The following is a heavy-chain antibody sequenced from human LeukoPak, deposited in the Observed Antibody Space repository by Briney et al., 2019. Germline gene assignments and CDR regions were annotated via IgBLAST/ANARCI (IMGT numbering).Heavy chain of an antibody. D-gene: IGHD2/OR15-2a*01. CDR2: MSYDENSK. J-gene: IGHJ4*02. CDR1: GFIFNAYW. V-gene: IGHV3-30-3*01. CDR3: ARDQSLTTKYSDY. Sequence: GGSLRLSCAASGFIFNAYWMHWVRQAPGTGLEWVAVMSYDENSKYYADSVKGRFTISRDNFKNTLYLQMSSLRAEDTAVYYCARDQSLTTKYSDYWGQGTLVTVSS.